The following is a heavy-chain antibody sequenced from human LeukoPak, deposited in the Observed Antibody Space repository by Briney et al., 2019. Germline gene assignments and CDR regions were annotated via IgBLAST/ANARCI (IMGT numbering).Heavy chain of an antibody. CDR2: ISSSSSYI. Sequence: KPGGSLRLSCAASGFTFSSYSMNWVRQAPGKGLEWVSSISSSSSYIYYADSVKGRFTIYRDNAKNSLYLQMNSLRAEDTAVYYCATWVVGAVFDYWGQGTLVTVSS. V-gene: IGHV3-21*01. CDR3: ATWVVGAVFDY. CDR1: GFTFSSYS. J-gene: IGHJ4*02. D-gene: IGHD1-26*01.